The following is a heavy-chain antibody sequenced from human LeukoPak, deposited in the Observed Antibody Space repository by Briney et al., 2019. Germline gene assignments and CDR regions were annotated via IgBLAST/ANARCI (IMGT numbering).Heavy chain of an antibody. Sequence: GGSLRLSCAASGFTFSSYSMNWVRQAPGKGLEWVSYISSSSSTIYYADSVKGRFTISRDNAKNSLYLQMNSLRAEDTAVYYCASGGRQTWVAYWGQGTLVTVSS. CDR1: GFTFSSYS. V-gene: IGHV3-48*04. CDR2: ISSSSSTI. D-gene: IGHD1-26*01. J-gene: IGHJ4*02. CDR3: ASGGRQTWVAY.